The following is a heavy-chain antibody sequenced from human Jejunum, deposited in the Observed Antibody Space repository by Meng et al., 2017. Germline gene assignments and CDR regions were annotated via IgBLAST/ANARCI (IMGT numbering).Heavy chain of an antibody. CDR3: TEIAYHYYYYYGLDV. CDR2: ISGNGGVT. CDR1: GLAFSTHA. D-gene: IGHD3-16*01. V-gene: IGHV3-23*01. J-gene: IGHJ6*02. Sequence: GGSLRLSCAASGLAFSTHAMSWVRQAPGKGLEWVSGISGNGGVTYYADSVKGRFTISRDNSKNTLYLQMSSLSSEDTATYYCTEIAYHYYYYYGLDVWGQGTMVTVSS.